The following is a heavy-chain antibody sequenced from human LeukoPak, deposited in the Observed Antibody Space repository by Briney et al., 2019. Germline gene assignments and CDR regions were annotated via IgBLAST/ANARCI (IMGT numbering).Heavy chain of an antibody. J-gene: IGHJ4*02. D-gene: IGHD3-22*01. Sequence: GGSLRLSCATSGFTFSSYSMNWVRQAPGKGLEWVSYISSSSSTIYYADSVKGRFTISRDNAKNSLYLQMNSLRAEDTAVYYCASTGDYYDSSGFAWGQGTLVTVSS. CDR1: GFTFSSYS. V-gene: IGHV3-48*01. CDR2: ISSSSSTI. CDR3: ASTGDYYDSSGFA.